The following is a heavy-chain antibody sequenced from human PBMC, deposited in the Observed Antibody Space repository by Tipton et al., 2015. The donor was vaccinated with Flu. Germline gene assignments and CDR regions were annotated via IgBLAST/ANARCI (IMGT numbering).Heavy chain of an antibody. CDR1: GYSISGGFY. V-gene: IGHV4-38-2*02. CDR3: ARGDGYNFDY. CDR2: IYHSGST. D-gene: IGHD5-24*01. Sequence: TLSLTCTVSGYSISGGFYWGWIRQPPGKGLEWIGNIYHSGSTFYNPSLKSRVTISVDTSKNQFSQKLSSVTAADTAVYYCARGDGYNFDYWGQGTLVTVSS. J-gene: IGHJ4*02.